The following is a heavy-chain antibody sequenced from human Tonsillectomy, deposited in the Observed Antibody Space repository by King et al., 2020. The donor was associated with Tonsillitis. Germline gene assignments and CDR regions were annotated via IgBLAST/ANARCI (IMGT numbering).Heavy chain of an antibody. CDR3: ARDSSGYDYPTEYFQH. CDR2: IIPIFGTA. V-gene: IGHV1-69*01. CDR1: GGTISSYA. J-gene: IGHJ1*01. D-gene: IGHD5-12*01. Sequence: QLVQSGAEVKKPGSSVKVSCKASGGTISSYAISWVRQAPGQGLEWMGGIIPIFGTANYAQKFQGRVTTTADESTSTAYIELSSLRSEDTAVYYCARDSSGYDYPTEYFQHWGQGTLVTVSS.